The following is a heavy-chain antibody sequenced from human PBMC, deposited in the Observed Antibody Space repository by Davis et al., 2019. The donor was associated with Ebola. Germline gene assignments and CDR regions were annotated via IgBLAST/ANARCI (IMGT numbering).Heavy chain of an antibody. Sequence: MPGGSLRLSCTVSGGFISSYYWSWIRQPPGKGLEWIGYIYYSGSTNYNPSLKSRVTISVDTSKNQFSLKLSSVTAADTAVYYCARMPAAGTVFDYWGQGTLVTVSS. V-gene: IGHV4-59*01. J-gene: IGHJ4*02. CDR1: GGFISSYY. CDR2: IYYSGST. CDR3: ARMPAAGTVFDY. D-gene: IGHD6-13*01.